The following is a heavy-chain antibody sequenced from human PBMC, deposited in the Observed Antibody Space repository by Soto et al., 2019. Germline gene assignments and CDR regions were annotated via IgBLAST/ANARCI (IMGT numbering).Heavy chain of an antibody. CDR3: ARDNGYSSSDFDY. Sequence: QVQLVQSGAEVKKPGASVKVSCKASGYTFTDYYIYWVRQAPGQGLEWMGWINPNSGGTDYAQKFQGRVTMTTDTSINTAYMDLSRLRSDDTAVYYWARDNGYSSSDFDYWGQGSLVTVSS. D-gene: IGHD6-19*01. J-gene: IGHJ4*02. CDR2: INPNSGGT. V-gene: IGHV1-2*02. CDR1: GYTFTDYY.